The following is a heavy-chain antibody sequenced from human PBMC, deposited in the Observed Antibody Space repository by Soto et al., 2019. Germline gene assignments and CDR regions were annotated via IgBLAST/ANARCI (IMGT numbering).Heavy chain of an antibody. CDR2: ITGSGSHS. V-gene: IGHV3-23*01. J-gene: IGHJ4*01. CDR1: GFPSSTYGFSTYA. D-gene: IGHD3-10*01. Sequence: LRLSCMASGFPSSTYGFSTYAMTWVRQPPGKGLEWVSVITGSGSHSYYADSVKGRFTISRDNSRNTLFLQMDSLRADDTAVYFCAKGTSSEFLLSFDDWGHGTLVTAPQ. CDR3: AKGTSSEFLLSFDD.